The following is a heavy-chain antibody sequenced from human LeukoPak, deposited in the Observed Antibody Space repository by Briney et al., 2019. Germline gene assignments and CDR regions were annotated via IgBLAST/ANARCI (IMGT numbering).Heavy chain of an antibody. CDR3: ARDMHYDILTGYSEAYYYYGMDV. CDR2: ISYDGSNK. D-gene: IGHD3-9*01. Sequence: GGSLRLSCAASGFTFSSYAMHWVRQAPGKGLEWVAVISYDGSNKYYADSVKGRFTISRDNSKNTLYLQMNSLRAEDTAVYYCARDMHYDILTGYSEAYYYYGMDVWGKGTTVTVSS. CDR1: GFTFSSYA. V-gene: IGHV3-30-3*01. J-gene: IGHJ6*04.